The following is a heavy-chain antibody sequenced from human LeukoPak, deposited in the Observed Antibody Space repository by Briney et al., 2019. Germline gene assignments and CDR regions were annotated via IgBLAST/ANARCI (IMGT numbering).Heavy chain of an antibody. V-gene: IGHV3-23*01. D-gene: IGHD2-8*01. Sequence: PGGSLRLSCAASGFTFSRDAMSWVRLAPGKGLEWDSSISDSGGSTYYADSVKGRFTISRDNSRDTLYLQMHSLRADDTAVYYCAKLPDCANDACTEGDYWGQGTLVTVSS. CDR1: GFTFSRDA. CDR2: ISDSGGST. J-gene: IGHJ4*02. CDR3: AKLPDCANDACTEGDY.